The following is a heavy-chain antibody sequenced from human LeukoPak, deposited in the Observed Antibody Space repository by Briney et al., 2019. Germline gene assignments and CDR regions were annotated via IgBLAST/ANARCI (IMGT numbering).Heavy chain of an antibody. D-gene: IGHD3-22*01. CDR3: ARERDYDSRGYFDY. V-gene: IGHV3-53*01. J-gene: IGHJ4*02. Sequence: GGSLRLSCAASGFTVSSNYMSWVRQAPGKGLEWVSVIDSGGSTYYADSVKGRFTISRDNSKNTLYLQMNSLRAEDTAVYYCARERDYDSRGYFDYWGQGTLVTVSS. CDR1: GFTVSSNY. CDR2: IDSGGST.